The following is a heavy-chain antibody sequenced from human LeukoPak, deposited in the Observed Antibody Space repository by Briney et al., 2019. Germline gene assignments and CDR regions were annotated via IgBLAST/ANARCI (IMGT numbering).Heavy chain of an antibody. V-gene: IGHV1-18*01. CDR1: GYTFTSYG. D-gene: IGHD3-22*01. Sequence: ASVKVSCKASGYTFTSYGISWVRQAPGQGLEWMGWISAYNGNTNYAQKLQGRVTMTTDTSTSTAYMELRSLRSDDTAVYYCARDLGSFLVVDFDYWGQGTLVTVSS. J-gene: IGHJ4*02. CDR3: ARDLGSFLVVDFDY. CDR2: ISAYNGNT.